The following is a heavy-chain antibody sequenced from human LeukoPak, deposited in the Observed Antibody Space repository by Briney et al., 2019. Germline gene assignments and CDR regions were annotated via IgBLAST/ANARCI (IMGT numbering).Heavy chain of an antibody. Sequence: SETLSLTCTVSGGSMNNYYWNWIRQPPGKGLEWIGYIYHSGSTYYNPSLKSRVTISVDRSKNQFSLKLSSVTAADTAVYYCARDGGTTGGPDYWGQGTLVTVSS. CDR1: GGSMNNYY. CDR3: ARDGGTTGGPDY. CDR2: IYHSGST. V-gene: IGHV4-59*12. J-gene: IGHJ4*02. D-gene: IGHD4-17*01.